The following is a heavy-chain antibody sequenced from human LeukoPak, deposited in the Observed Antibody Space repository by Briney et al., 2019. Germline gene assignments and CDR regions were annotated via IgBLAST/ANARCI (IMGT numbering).Heavy chain of an antibody. D-gene: IGHD2-15*01. CDR3: ARVGADCSDGNCY. V-gene: IGHV1-18*01. CDR1: GYTFTTFG. Sequence: GASVTVSCKASGYTFTTFGITWVRQAPGQGLEWMGWISTYNGNTNYAQNLQGRVTMTTDTSTSTAYMELRSLTSDDTAVYYCARVGADCSDGNCYWGQGTLVTFSS. J-gene: IGHJ4*02. CDR2: ISTYNGNT.